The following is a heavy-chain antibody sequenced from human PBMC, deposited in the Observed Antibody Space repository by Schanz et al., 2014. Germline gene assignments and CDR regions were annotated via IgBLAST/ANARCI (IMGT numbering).Heavy chain of an antibody. J-gene: IGHJ5*02. CDR3: ARVKQGCSDTSCVLDP. CDR1: GVSISSTNW. CDR2: IIHDGRT. D-gene: IGHD2-2*01. Sequence: QVQLQESGPGLVKPSGTLSLTCAVSGVSISSTNWWHWVRQSPGKGLEWLGEIIHDGRTNYNPSRGSRVTISLDKAENQFSLELPSVTAADTALYFCARVKQGCSDTSCVLDPWGQGTLVTVSS. V-gene: IGHV4-4*02.